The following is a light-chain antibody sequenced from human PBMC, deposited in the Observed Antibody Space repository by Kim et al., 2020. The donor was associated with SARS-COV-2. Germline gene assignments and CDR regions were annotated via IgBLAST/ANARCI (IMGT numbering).Light chain of an antibody. V-gene: IGLV1-47*02. CDR1: SSNLEKTY. J-gene: IGLJ3*02. CDR2: GNS. CDR3: AAWDVSLSGRV. Sequence: GQSVTISCSGTSSNLEKTYVFWYQQLPGTAPKLLIYGNSQRPSGVPDRFSGSKSGTSASLDISDLRSEDEADYYCAAWDVSLSGRVFGGGTKVTVL.